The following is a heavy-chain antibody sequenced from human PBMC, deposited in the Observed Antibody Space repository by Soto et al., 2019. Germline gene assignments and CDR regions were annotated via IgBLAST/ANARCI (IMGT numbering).Heavy chain of an antibody. CDR2: ISGSGGST. Sequence: PGGSLRLSCAASGFPFSSYAMSWVRQAPGKGLEWVSAISGSGGSTYYADSVKGRFTISRDNSKNTLYLQTNSLRAEDTAVYYCAKSPRGRGWYENFDYWGQGTLVTVSS. J-gene: IGHJ4*02. D-gene: IGHD6-19*01. CDR3: AKSPRGRGWYENFDY. V-gene: IGHV3-23*01. CDR1: GFPFSSYA.